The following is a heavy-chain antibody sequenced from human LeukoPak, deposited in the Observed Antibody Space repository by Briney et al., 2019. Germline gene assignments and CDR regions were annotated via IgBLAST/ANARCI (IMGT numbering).Heavy chain of an antibody. Sequence: GGSLRLSCAASEFTFSSYAMSWVRQAPGKGLEWVSAISGSGGSTYYADSVKGRFTISRDNSKNTLYLQMNSLRAEDTAVYYCAKDGDYDILTGWSYTLYYFDYWGQGTLVTVSS. CDR1: EFTFSSYA. V-gene: IGHV3-23*01. CDR3: AKDGDYDILTGWSYTLYYFDY. CDR2: ISGSGGST. D-gene: IGHD3-9*01. J-gene: IGHJ4*02.